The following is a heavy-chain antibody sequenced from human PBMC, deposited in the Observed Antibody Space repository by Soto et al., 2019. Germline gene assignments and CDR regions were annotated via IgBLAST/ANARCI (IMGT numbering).Heavy chain of an antibody. J-gene: IGHJ4*02. CDR3: VRDYDSSGYNSDY. D-gene: IGHD3-22*01. V-gene: IGHV3-30*03. Sequence: PGGSLRLSCAASGFTFSSYGMHWVRQAPGKGLEWVAVISYDGSNKYYADSVKGRFTISRDNAKNTLYLQMNSLRAEDTAVYYCVRDYDSSGYNSDYWGQGTPVTVSS. CDR2: ISYDGSNK. CDR1: GFTFSSYG.